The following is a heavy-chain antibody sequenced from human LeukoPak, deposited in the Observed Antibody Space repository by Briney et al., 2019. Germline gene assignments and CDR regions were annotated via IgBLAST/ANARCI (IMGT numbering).Heavy chain of an antibody. D-gene: IGHD4-11*01. CDR3: ARDNYRTFDY. J-gene: IGHJ4*02. CDR2: ISYDGSNK. CDR1: GFTFSSYA. V-gene: IGHV3-30-3*01. Sequence: PGRSLRLSCAASGFTFSSYAMHWVRQAPGKGLEWVAVISYDGSNKYYAGSVKGRFTISRDNSKNTLYLQMNSLRAEDTAVYYCARDNYRTFDYWGQGTLVTVSS.